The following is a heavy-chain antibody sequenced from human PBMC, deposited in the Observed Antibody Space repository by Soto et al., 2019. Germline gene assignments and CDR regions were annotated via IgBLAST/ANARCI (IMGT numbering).Heavy chain of an antibody. D-gene: IGHD3-16*02. V-gene: IGHV4-4*02. CDR1: RGSLSSSNC. Sequence: SESLSLPRALSRGSLSSSNCWSWARQPPGKGLEWSGEIYHSGSTNYNPSLKSRVTISVDKSKNQFSLKLRSVTAAETAVYDCAGGGSYRYHYFGYWGQGTLVTV. J-gene: IGHJ4*02. CDR2: IYHSGST. CDR3: AGGGSYRYHYFGY.